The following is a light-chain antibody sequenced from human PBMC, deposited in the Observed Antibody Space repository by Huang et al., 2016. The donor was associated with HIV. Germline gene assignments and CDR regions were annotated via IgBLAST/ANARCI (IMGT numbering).Light chain of an antibody. Sequence: EIVLTQSPVTLSLSPGDRATLSCRASQSIGTYLAWYQQKYGQAPRVLIYDVSNRAAGVPARFSASGSETDFTLTIASLDPDDFAIYHCQQRSKWPLTFGGGTKVEMK. CDR1: QSIGTY. J-gene: IGKJ4*01. V-gene: IGKV3-11*01. CDR2: DVS. CDR3: QQRSKWPLT.